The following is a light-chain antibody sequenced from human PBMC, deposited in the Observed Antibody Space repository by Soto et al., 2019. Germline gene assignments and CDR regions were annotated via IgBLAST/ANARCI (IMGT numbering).Light chain of an antibody. CDR1: NSDVGSYYL. CDR3: CSYAGSSPYV. CDR2: EGT. V-gene: IGLV2-23*01. Sequence: QSALTQPASVSGSPGQSITISCSGTNSDVGSYYLVSWYQQYPGKAPKLMIYEGTKRPSGVSNRFSGSKSGNTASLTISGLQTEDEADYYCCSYAGSSPYVFGTGTKVTVL. J-gene: IGLJ1*01.